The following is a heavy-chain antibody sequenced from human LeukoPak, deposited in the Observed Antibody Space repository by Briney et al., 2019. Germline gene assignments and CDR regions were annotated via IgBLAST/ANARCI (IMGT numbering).Heavy chain of an antibody. CDR3: ARRSLQRGIVVVPAAGNDY. CDR1: GGSISSSNW. V-gene: IGHV4-4*02. D-gene: IGHD2-2*01. Sequence: PSGTLSLTCAVSGGSISSSNWWSWVRQPPGKGLEWIGEIYHSGSTNYNPSLKSRVTISVDKSKNQFSLKLSSVTAADTAVYYCARRSLQRGIVVVPAAGNDYWGQGTLVTVSS. J-gene: IGHJ4*02. CDR2: IYHSGST.